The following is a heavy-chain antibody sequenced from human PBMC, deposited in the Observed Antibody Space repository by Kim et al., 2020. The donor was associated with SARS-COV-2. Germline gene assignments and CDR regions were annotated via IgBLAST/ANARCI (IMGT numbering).Heavy chain of an antibody. J-gene: IGHJ4*02. Sequence: SSPSLQNRLTMSVDTSKNLFSLRLTSVTAADTAVYYCARRAHIDVFNSLDLWGQGTLVTVSS. V-gene: IGHV4-39*02. D-gene: IGHD5-12*01. CDR3: ARRAHIDVFNSLDL.